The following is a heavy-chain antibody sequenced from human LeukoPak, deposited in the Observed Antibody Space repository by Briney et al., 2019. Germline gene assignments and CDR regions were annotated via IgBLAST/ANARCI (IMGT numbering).Heavy chain of an antibody. CDR2: ISSSSSYI. J-gene: IGHJ5*02. D-gene: IGHD4-17*01. Sequence: GGSLRLSCAASGFIFSSYSMNWVRQAPGKGLGWVSSISSSSSYIYYADSVKGRFTISRDSAKNSLYLQMNSLRAEDTAVYYCARDPRYGDYVNWFDPWGQGTLVTVSS. CDR3: ARDPRYGDYVNWFDP. CDR1: GFIFSSYS. V-gene: IGHV3-21*01.